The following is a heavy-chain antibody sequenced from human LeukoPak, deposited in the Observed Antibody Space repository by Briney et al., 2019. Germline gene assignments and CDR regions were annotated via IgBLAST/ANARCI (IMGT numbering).Heavy chain of an antibody. D-gene: IGHD1/OR15-1a*01. CDR1: GFTFSDFA. J-gene: IGHJ4*02. CDR3: AKVRSGNNYYFDY. CDR2: MSASGSHT. Sequence: GGSLRLSCAASGFTFSDFAMSWVRQAPGKGLEWVSGMSASGSHTHFADFVKGRFTISRDNFKNTLYLQMNGLRVEDTAVYYCAKVRSGNNYYFDYWGQGTLVTVSS. V-gene: IGHV3-23*01.